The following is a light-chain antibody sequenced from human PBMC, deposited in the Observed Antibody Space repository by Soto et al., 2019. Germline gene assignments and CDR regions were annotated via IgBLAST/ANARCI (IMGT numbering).Light chain of an antibody. CDR1: SSDVGGYNY. Sequence: QSALTQPASVSGSPGQSITISCTGTSSDVGGYNYVSWYQQHPGKAPKLIIYDVSNRPSGVSNRFSGSKSGNTASLTISGXXXXDEADYYCSSYTSSSTLEVVFGGGTKLTVL. CDR2: DVS. V-gene: IGLV2-14*01. CDR3: SSYTSSSTLEVV. J-gene: IGLJ2*01.